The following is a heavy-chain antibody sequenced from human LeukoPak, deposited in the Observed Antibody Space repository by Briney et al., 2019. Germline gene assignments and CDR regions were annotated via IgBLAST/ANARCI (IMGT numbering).Heavy chain of an antibody. J-gene: IGHJ6*02. D-gene: IGHD6-19*01. CDR1: GFTFSSYE. V-gene: IGHV3-48*03. CDR2: INSVGSTI. CDR3: ANLRIAVAGRGV. Sequence: PGGSLRLSCAASGFTFSSYEMNWVRQAPGKGLEWVSYINSVGSTIYYADPVKGRFTISRDNAKNSLYLQMNSLRAEDTAVYYCANLRIAVAGRGVWGQGTTVTVSS.